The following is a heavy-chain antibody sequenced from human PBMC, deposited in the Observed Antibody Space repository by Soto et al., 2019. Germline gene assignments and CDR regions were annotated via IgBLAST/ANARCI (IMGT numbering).Heavy chain of an antibody. V-gene: IGHV4-31*03. Sequence: PSETLSLTCTVSGGSISSGGYYWSWIRQHPGKGLEWIGYIYYSGSTYYNPSLKSRVTISVDTSKNQFSLKLSSVTAADTAVYYCATRRSGDYVDWFDPWGQGTLVTVSS. CDR2: IYYSGST. CDR1: GGSISSGGYY. CDR3: ATRRSGDYVDWFDP. D-gene: IGHD4-17*01. J-gene: IGHJ5*02.